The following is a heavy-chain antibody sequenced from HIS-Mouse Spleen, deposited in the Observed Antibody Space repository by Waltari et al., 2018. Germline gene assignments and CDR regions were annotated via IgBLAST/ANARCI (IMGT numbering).Heavy chain of an antibody. CDR1: GFTFDDYG. CDR2: MNGIGGGT. D-gene: IGHD6-6*01. Sequence: EVQLVESGGGVVRPGGSLRLSCAASGFTFDDYGMSWVRQAPGKGLEWVSGMNGIGGGTGYAESVKGRFTISRDNAKNSLYLQMNSLRAEDTALYHCARDVYSSSSNWFDPWGQGTLVTVSS. J-gene: IGHJ5*02. V-gene: IGHV3-20*01. CDR3: ARDVYSSSSNWFDP.